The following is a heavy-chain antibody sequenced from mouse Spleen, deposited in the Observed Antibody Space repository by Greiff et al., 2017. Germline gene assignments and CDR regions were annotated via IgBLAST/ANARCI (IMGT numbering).Heavy chain of an antibody. Sequence: VQLQQSGTVLARPGASVKMSCKTSGYTFTSYWMHWVKQRPGQGLEWIGAIYPGNSDTSYNQKFKGKAKLTAVTSASTAYMELSSLTNEDSAVYYCTREGWSQAAYAMDYWGQGTSVTVSS. CDR1: GYTFTSYW. D-gene: IGHD2-3*01. J-gene: IGHJ4*01. CDR2: IYPGNSDT. V-gene: IGHV1-5*01. CDR3: TREGWSQAAYAMDY.